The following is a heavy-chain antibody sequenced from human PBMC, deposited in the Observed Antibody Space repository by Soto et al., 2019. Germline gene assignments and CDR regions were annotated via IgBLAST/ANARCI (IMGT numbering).Heavy chain of an antibody. CDR2: IKQDGSEK. D-gene: IGHD2-15*01. V-gene: IGHV3-7*01. J-gene: IGHJ6*03. Sequence: PGGSLRLSCAASGFTFSSYWMCWVRQAPGKGLEWVANIKQDGSEKYCVDSVKGRFTISRDNTKNSLYLQMNSLRADDTAVYYCARVGVVVAGGHYYYYMDVWGKGTTVTVSS. CDR3: ARVGVVVAGGHYYYYMDV. CDR1: GFTFSSYW.